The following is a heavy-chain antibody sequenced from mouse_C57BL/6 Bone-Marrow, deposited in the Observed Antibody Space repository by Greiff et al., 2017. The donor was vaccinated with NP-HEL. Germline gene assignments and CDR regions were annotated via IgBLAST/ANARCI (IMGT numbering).Heavy chain of an antibody. CDR2: IHPNSGST. CDR3: SLYGSCWYFDV. V-gene: IGHV1-64*01. D-gene: IGHD1-1*02. Sequence: QVQLQQPGAELVKPGASVKLSCKASGYTFTSYWMHWVKQRPGRGLEWIGMIHPNSGSTNYNEKFKSKATLTVDKSSSTAYMQLSSLTSEDSAVYYCSLYGSCWYFDVWGTGTAVTVSS. CDR1: GYTFTSYW. J-gene: IGHJ1*03.